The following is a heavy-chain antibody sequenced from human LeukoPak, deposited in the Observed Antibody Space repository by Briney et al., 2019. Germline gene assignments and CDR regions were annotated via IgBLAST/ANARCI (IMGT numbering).Heavy chain of an antibody. CDR1: GGTFSSYA. J-gene: IGHJ5*02. CDR2: IIPIFGTA. V-gene: IGHV1-69*13. CDR3: ARRNIQLWPHNWFDP. D-gene: IGHD5-18*01. Sequence: ASVKVSCKASGGTFSSYAISWVRQAPGQGLEWMGGIIPIFGTASYAQKFQGRVTITADESTSTAYMELSSLRSEDTAVYYCARRNIQLWPHNWFDPWGQGTLVTVSS.